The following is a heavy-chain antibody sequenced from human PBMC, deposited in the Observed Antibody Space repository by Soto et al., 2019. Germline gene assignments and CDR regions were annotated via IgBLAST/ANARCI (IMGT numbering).Heavy chain of an antibody. D-gene: IGHD2-21*02. V-gene: IGHV3-23*01. J-gene: IGHJ5*01. CDR1: GFNFNNQA. Sequence: QLLESGGGLVQPGGSLRLSCTASGFNFNNQAMSWIRQAPGKGLEWVSTISGSGATSLYADSVKGRFTIFKDSSQAYLDMKSLRVEDSATYYCAKTETMVVVTVQPRWFDSWGRGSLVTVS. CDR3: AKTETMVVVTVQPRWFDS. CDR2: ISGSGATS.